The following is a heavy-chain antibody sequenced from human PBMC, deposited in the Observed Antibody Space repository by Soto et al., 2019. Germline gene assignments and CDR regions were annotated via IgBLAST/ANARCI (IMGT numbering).Heavy chain of an antibody. CDR1: GGTFSRYT. J-gene: IGHJ4*02. D-gene: IGHD4-17*01. CDR3: TRDGAGEEDY. V-gene: IGHV1-69*08. Sequence: QVQLAQSGAEEKKPGSSVKVSCKVSGGTFSRYTISWVRQAPGQGLEWIGRIIPILDMTNYAQKLQGRISITAAKSTSTAYMELRSLTSKDTGVYYCTRDGAGEEDYWGQGTLVTVSS. CDR2: IIPILDMT.